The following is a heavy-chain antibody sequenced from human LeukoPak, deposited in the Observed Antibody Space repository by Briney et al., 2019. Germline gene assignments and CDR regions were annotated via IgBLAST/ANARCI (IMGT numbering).Heavy chain of an antibody. Sequence: SETLSLTCAVYGGSFSGYYWSWIRQPPGKGLEWIGEINHSGSTNYNPSLKSRVTISVDTSKNQFSLKLSSVTAADTAVYYCAGLLTATVVKFDYWGQRTLVT. D-gene: IGHD4-23*01. CDR1: GGSFSGYY. CDR3: AGLLTATVVKFDY. CDR2: INHSGST. V-gene: IGHV4-34*01. J-gene: IGHJ4*02.